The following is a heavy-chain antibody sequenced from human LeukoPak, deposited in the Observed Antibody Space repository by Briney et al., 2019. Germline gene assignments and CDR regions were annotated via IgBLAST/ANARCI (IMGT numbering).Heavy chain of an antibody. CDR3: ARVSQPYDILTGNSHRLLDY. Sequence: ASVKVSCKASGYTFTSYGISWVRQAPGQGLEWVGWISTYNGNTNYAQKLQGRVTMTIDTSTSTAYVEVRSLRSDDTAVYYCARVSQPYDILTGNSHRLLDYWGQGTLVTVSS. CDR1: GYTFTSYG. V-gene: IGHV1-18*01. J-gene: IGHJ4*02. D-gene: IGHD3-9*01. CDR2: ISTYNGNT.